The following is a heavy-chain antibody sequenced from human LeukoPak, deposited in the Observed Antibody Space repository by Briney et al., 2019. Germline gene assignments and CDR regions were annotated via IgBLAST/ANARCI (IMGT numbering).Heavy chain of an antibody. J-gene: IGHJ4*02. Sequence: ASVKVSCEASGYTFTGYYMHWVRQAPGQGLEWMGWINPNSGGTNYAQKFQGRVTMTRDTSISTAYMELSRLRSDDTAVYYCARDTGYSGRSFDYWGQGTLVTVSS. D-gene: IGHD1-26*01. CDR2: INPNSGGT. CDR1: GYTFTGYY. CDR3: ARDTGYSGRSFDY. V-gene: IGHV1-2*02.